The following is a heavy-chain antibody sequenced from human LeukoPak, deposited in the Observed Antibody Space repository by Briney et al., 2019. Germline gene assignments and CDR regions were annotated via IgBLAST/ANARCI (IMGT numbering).Heavy chain of an antibody. V-gene: IGHV3-21*01. D-gene: IGHD3-10*01. Sequence: PGGSLRLSCAASGFTFSSYSMNWVRQAPGKGLEWVSSISSSSSYIYYTDSVKGRFTISRDNAKNSLYLQMNSLRAEDTAVYYCARGYYYGSGSRGHYYYYMDVWGKGTTVTVSS. CDR2: ISSSSSYI. CDR3: ARGYYYGSGSRGHYYYYMDV. CDR1: GFTFSSYS. J-gene: IGHJ6*03.